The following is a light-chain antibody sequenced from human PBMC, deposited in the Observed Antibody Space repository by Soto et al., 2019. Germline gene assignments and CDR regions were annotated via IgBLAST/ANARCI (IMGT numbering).Light chain of an antibody. CDR1: QSFSSSY. J-gene: IGKJ1*01. CDR2: GAS. V-gene: IGKV3-20*01. CDR3: QQYGRSQT. Sequence: EIVLTQSPGTLSLSPGERATLSCRASQSFSSSYLAWYQQKPGQAPRLLIYGASSRATGIPDRFSGSGSGTDFTLTISRLEPEHFEVYYCQQYGRSQTFGQGTKVDIK.